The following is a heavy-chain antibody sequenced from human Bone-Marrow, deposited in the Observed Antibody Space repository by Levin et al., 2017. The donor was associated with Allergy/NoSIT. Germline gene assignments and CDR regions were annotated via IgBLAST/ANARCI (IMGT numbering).Heavy chain of an antibody. Sequence: SQTLSLTCTVSGGSISSSYWSWIRQPPGKGLEWIGYIYYSGSTNYNPSLKSRVTISVDTSKNQFSLKLSSVTAADTAVYYCARVEGGVLLWFGEPSGAFDIWGQGTMVTVSS. CDR1: GGSISSSY. V-gene: IGHV4-59*01. D-gene: IGHD3-10*01. CDR3: ARVEGGVLLWFGEPSGAFDI. J-gene: IGHJ3*02. CDR2: IYYSGST.